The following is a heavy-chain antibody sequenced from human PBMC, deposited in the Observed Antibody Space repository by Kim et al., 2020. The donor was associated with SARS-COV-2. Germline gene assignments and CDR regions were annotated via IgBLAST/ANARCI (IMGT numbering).Heavy chain of an antibody. Sequence: ASVKVSCKASGYTFTSYAMNWVRQAPGQGLEWMGWINTNTGNPTYAQGFTGRFVFSLDTSVSTAYLQISSLKAEDTAVYYCAREPTGLGSEWLRLPGFYYYGMDVWGQGTTVTVSS. J-gene: IGHJ6*02. CDR2: INTNTGNP. CDR3: AREPTGLGSEWLRLPGFYYYGMDV. CDR1: GYTFTSYA. V-gene: IGHV7-4-1*02. D-gene: IGHD5-12*01.